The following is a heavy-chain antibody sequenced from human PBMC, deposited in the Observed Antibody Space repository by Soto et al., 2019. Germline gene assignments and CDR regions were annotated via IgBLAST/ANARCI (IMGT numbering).Heavy chain of an antibody. CDR2: IIPIFGTA. CDR3: ARAKGYCGGDCYSDWFDP. D-gene: IGHD2-21*02. CDR1: GGTFSSYA. J-gene: IGHJ5*02. V-gene: IGHV1-69*12. Sequence: QVQLVQSGAEVKKPGSSVKVSCKASGGTFSSYAISWVRQAPGQGLEWMGGIIPIFGTAHYAQKFQGRVTITADESTITAYRELSSLRAEDTAVYYCARAKGYCGGDCYSDWFDPWGQGTLFTVSS.